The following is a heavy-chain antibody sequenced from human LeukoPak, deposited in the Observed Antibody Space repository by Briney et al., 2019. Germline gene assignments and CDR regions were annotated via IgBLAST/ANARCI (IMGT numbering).Heavy chain of an antibody. CDR3: ARVSSGSYSGILYYFDY. J-gene: IGHJ4*02. V-gene: IGHV3-21*01. Sequence: PGGSLRLSCAASGFTFSSYSMNWVRQAPGKGLEWVSSISSSSSYIYYADSVKGRFTISRDNAKNSLYLQMNSLRAEDTAVYYCARVSSGSYSGILYYFDYWGQGTLVTVSS. D-gene: IGHD1-26*01. CDR1: GFTFSSYS. CDR2: ISSSSSYI.